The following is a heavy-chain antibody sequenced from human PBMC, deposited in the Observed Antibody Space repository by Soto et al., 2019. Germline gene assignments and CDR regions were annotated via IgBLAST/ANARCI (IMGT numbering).Heavy chain of an antibody. CDR3: ARGLPPGISWYRGYYYYYMYV. CDR2: ISSNGGST. D-gene: IGHD6-13*01. Sequence: EVQLVESGGGLVQPGGSLRLSCEASGFTFSSYAMHWVRQAPGKGLEYVSAISSNGGSTYYANSVKGRFTISRDNSKNTLYLQMGSLRAEDMDVYYCARGLPPGISWYRGYYYYYMYVWGKGTTVTVSS. V-gene: IGHV3-64*01. CDR1: GFTFSSYA. J-gene: IGHJ6*03.